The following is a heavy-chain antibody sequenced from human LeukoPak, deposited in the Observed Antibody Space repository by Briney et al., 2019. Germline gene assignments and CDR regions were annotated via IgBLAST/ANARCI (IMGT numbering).Heavy chain of an antibody. J-gene: IGHJ3*02. CDR2: INPNSGGT. CDR1: GYTFTSYG. CDR3: ARFFRGSSDAFDI. V-gene: IGHV1-2*02. Sequence: GAAVKVSCKASGYTFTSYGISWVRQAPGQGLEWMGWINPNSGGTNYAQKFQGRVTMTRDTSISTAYMELSRLRSDDTAVYYCARFFRGSSDAFDIWGQGTMVTVSS. D-gene: IGHD1-26*01.